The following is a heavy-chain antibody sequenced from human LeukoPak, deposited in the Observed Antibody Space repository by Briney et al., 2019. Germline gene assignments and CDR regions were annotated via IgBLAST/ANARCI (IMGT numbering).Heavy chain of an antibody. J-gene: IGHJ6*04. Sequence: ASVTVSCKASGYTFTGYYMHWVRQAPGQGLEWMGWINPNSGGTNYAQKFQGRVTMTRDTSISTAYMELSRLRSEDTAVYYCATPMVRGVIMGVWGKGTTVTVSS. CDR1: GYTFTGYY. V-gene: IGHV1-2*02. CDR3: ATPMVRGVIMGV. CDR2: INPNSGGT. D-gene: IGHD3-10*01.